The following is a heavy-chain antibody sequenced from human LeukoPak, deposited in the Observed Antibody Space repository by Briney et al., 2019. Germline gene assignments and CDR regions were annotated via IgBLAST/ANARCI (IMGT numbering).Heavy chain of an antibody. V-gene: IGHV3-11*01. CDR1: GFTFSDYY. CDR3: ASAHYYASSGYSFDY. CDR2: ISSSGSTI. Sequence: GGSLRLSCAASGFTFSDYYMSWIRQAPGKGLEWVSYISSSGSTIYYADSVKGRFTISRDNAKNSLYLQMNSLRAEDTAVYYCASAHYYASSGYSFDYWGQGTLVTVSS. J-gene: IGHJ4*02. D-gene: IGHD3-22*01.